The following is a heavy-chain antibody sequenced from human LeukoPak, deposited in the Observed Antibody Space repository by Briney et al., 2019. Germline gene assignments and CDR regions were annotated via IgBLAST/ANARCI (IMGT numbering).Heavy chain of an antibody. J-gene: IGHJ4*02. Sequence: GGSLRLSCAASGFTFSSYAMSWVRQAPGKGLVWVSAINGSGGSTYYADSVKGRFTISRDNSKITLYLQMNSLRAEDTAVYYCAKVMTRTMVRGVPPSDYWGQGTLVTVSS. V-gene: IGHV3-23*01. D-gene: IGHD3-10*01. CDR3: AKVMTRTMVRGVPPSDY. CDR1: GFTFSSYA. CDR2: INGSGGST.